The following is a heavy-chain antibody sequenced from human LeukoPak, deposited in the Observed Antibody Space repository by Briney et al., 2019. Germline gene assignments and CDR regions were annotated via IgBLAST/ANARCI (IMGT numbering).Heavy chain of an antibody. CDR1: GFTFSNYW. Sequence: GGSLRLSCAASGFTFSNYWMHWVRQAPGKGLVWVSRINSDGINTSYADSVKGRFTISRDNAKNTLNLQMNSLRAEDTAVYCCARDLGQYYDTSDNWFDPWGQGTLVTVSS. V-gene: IGHV3-74*01. D-gene: IGHD3-22*01. J-gene: IGHJ5*02. CDR3: ARDLGQYYDTSDNWFDP. CDR2: INSDGINT.